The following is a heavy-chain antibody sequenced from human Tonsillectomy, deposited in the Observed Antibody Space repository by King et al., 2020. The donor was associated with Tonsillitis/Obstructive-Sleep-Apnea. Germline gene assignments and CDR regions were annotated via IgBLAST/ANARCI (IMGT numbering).Heavy chain of an antibody. CDR3: ARGAHYYYYYMDV. CDR1: GYSFTSYW. CDR2: IYPGDSDT. Sequence: EVQLVESGAEVKKPGESLKISCKGSGYSFTSYWIGGVRQRPGKGLEWMGIIYPGDSDTRYSPSFQGQVTISADKSISTAYLQWSSLKASDTAMYYCARGAHYYYYYMDVWGKGTTVTVSS. J-gene: IGHJ6*03. V-gene: IGHV5-51*01.